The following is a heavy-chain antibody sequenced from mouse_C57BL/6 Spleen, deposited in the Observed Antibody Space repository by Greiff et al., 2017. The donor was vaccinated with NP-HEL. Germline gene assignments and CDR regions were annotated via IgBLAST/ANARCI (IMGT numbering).Heavy chain of an antibody. J-gene: IGHJ2*01. V-gene: IGHV1-69*01. Sequence: QVQLQQPGAELVMPGASAKLSCKASGYTFTSYWMHWVKQRPGQGLEWIGEIDPSDSYTNYNQKFKGKSTLTVDKSSSTAYMQLSSLTSEDSAVYYCARRRDTYGNSDYWGQGTTLTVSS. D-gene: IGHD2-1*01. CDR3: ARRRDTYGNSDY. CDR1: GYTFTSYW. CDR2: IDPSDSYT.